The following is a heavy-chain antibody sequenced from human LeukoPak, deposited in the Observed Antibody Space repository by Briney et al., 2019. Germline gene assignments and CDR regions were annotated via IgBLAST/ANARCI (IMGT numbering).Heavy chain of an antibody. CDR3: ARGYYDYVWGSYRKAFDI. V-gene: IGHV4-38-2*02. CDR2: IYHSGST. Sequence: PSETLSLTCTVSGYSISSGYYWGWIRQPPGKGLEWIGSIYHSGSTYYNPSLKSRVTISVDTSKNQFSLKLSSVTAADTAVYYCARGYYDYVWGSYRKAFDIWGQGTMVTVSS. CDR1: GYSISSGYY. D-gene: IGHD3-16*02. J-gene: IGHJ3*02.